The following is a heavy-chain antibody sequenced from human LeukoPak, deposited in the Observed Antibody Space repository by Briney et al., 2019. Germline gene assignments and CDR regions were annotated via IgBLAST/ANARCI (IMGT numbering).Heavy chain of an antibody. Sequence: PSQTLSLTCTVSGGSISSGDYYWSWIRQPPGKGLEWIGYIYYSGSTYYNPSLKSRVTISVDTSKNQFSLKLSSVTAADTAVYYCARAPDRYCSSTSCDYWGQGTLVTVSS. CDR1: GGSISSGDYY. J-gene: IGHJ4*02. CDR2: IYYSGST. CDR3: ARAPDRYCSSTSCDY. D-gene: IGHD2-2*01. V-gene: IGHV4-30-4*08.